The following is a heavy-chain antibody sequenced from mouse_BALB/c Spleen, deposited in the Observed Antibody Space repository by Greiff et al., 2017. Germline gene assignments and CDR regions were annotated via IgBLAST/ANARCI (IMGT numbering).Heavy chain of an antibody. D-gene: IGHD1-1*01. CDR1: GYTFTSYT. CDR3: ARFYGSSYAMDY. Sequence: VQLQQSAAELARPGASVKMSCKASGYTFTSYTMHWVKQRPGQVLEWIGYINPSSGYTEYNQKFKDKTTLTADKSSSTAYMQLSSLTSEDSAVYYCARFYGSSYAMDYWGQGTSVTVSS. V-gene: IGHV1-4*02. J-gene: IGHJ4*01. CDR2: INPSSGYT.